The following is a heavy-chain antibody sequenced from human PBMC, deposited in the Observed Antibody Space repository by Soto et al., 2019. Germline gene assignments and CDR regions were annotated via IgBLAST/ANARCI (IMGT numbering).Heavy chain of an antibody. CDR3: ARGLTTVTTVRFYDY. J-gene: IGHJ4*02. CDR1: GGSFSGYY. V-gene: IGHV4-34*01. Sequence: SETLSLTCAVYGGSFSGYYWTWIRQPPGKGLEWIGEINHSGSTKYNPSLKSRVTISVDTSKNQLSLKLSSVTAADTAVYYCARGLTTVTTVRFYDYWGQGTLVTSPQ. D-gene: IGHD4-17*01. CDR2: INHSGST.